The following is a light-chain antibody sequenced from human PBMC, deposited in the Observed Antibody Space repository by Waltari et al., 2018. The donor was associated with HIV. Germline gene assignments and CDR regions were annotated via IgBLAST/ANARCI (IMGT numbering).Light chain of an antibody. CDR3: QQTYSAPWT. CDR2: GSS. CDR1: QYINKF. V-gene: IGKV1-39*01. J-gene: IGKJ1*01. Sequence: DIQTTQSPSSLSASLGDRVTITCRASQYINKFLNWYQQKSGKAPNLLINGSSTLQSGVPSRFSGSGSGTDFTLTISGLHPEDSAIYYCQQTYSAPWTFAQGTKVEIK.